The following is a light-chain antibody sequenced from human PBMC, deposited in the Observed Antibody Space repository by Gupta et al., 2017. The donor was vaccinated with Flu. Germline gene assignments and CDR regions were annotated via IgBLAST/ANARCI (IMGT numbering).Light chain of an antibody. CDR2: EGS. CDR1: SSDVGSYNF. V-gene: IGLV2-23*01. CDR3: CSYAGSSTWV. J-gene: IGLJ3*02. Sequence: QSALTQPASVSASPGQSITISCTGTSSDVGSYNFVSWYQQHPGKAPKLMIYEGSKRPSGVSNRFSGSKSGNTASLTISGLQAEDEADYYCCSYAGSSTWVFGGGTKLTVL.